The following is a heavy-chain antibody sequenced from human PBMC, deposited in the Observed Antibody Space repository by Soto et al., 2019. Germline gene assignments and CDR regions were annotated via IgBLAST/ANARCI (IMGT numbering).Heavy chain of an antibody. CDR2: ISYDGSNK. CDR1: GFTFSSYG. Sequence: GGSLRLSCAASGFTFSSYGMHWVRQAPGKGLEWVAVISYDGSNKYYADSVKGRFTISRDNSKNTLYLQMNSLRAEDTAVYYCAKDSSSGWYEVVFDPWGQGTLVTVSS. CDR3: AKDSSSGWYEVVFDP. J-gene: IGHJ5*02. V-gene: IGHV3-30*18. D-gene: IGHD6-19*01.